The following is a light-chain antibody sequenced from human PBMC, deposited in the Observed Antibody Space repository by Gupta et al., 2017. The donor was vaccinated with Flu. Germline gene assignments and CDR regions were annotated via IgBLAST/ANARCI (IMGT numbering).Light chain of an antibody. CDR3: HHYGTSPLT. J-gene: IGKJ4*01. CDR1: QSVSSSY. Sequence: ERATLSCRASQSVSSSYLAWYQQKPGQSPRLLIYGASSRATGIPDRFSGSGSGTDFTLTISRLEPEDFAVYYCHHYGTSPLTFGGGTKVEIK. V-gene: IGKV3-20*01. CDR2: GAS.